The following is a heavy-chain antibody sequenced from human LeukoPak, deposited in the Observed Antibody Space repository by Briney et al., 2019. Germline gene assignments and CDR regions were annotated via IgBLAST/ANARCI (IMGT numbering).Heavy chain of an antibody. CDR3: ARVPTRGSSGYSPDY. D-gene: IGHD3-22*01. V-gene: IGHV1-69*13. Sequence: SVKVSCKASGYTFTGYYMHWVRQAPGQGLEWMGGIIPIFGTANYAQKFQGRVTITADESTSTAYMELSSLRSEDTAVYYCARVPTRGSSGYSPDYWGQGTLVTVSS. CDR1: GYTFTGYY. J-gene: IGHJ4*02. CDR2: IIPIFGTA.